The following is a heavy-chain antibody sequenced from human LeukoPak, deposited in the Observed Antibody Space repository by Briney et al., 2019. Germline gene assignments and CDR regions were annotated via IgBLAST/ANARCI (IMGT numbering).Heavy chain of an antibody. CDR1: GYTFTSYY. CDR2: INPSGGST. Sequence: ASVKVSCKASGYTFTSYYMHWVRQAPGQGLEWMGIINPSGGSTSYAQKFQGRVTMTRDTSTSTVYMELSSLRSEDTAVYYCARDREGVVIGRYLDYWGQGTLVTVSS. D-gene: IGHD3-3*01. V-gene: IGHV1-46*01. CDR3: ARDREGVVIGRYLDY. J-gene: IGHJ4*02.